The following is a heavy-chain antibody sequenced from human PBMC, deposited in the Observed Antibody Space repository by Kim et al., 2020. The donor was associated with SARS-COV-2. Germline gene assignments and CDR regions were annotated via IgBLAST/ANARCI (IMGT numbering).Heavy chain of an antibody. Sequence: GGSLRLSCAASGFTFSSYDMHWVRQATGKGLEWVSAIGTAGDTYYPGSVKGRFTISRENAKNSLYLQMNSLRAGDTAVYYCARIAVAGTSDAFDIWGQGTMVTVSS. CDR3: ARIAVAGTSDAFDI. J-gene: IGHJ3*02. CDR1: GFTFSSYD. CDR2: IGTAGDT. D-gene: IGHD6-13*01. V-gene: IGHV3-13*01.